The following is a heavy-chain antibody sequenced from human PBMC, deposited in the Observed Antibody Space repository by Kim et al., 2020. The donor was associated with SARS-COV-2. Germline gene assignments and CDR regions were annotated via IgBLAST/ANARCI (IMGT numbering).Heavy chain of an antibody. CDR2: INTNTGNP. D-gene: IGHD3-22*01. CDR3: ARVFYFGGYPEPYYSYMDV. J-gene: IGHJ6*03. CDR1: GYTFTSYA. Sequence: ASVKVSCKASGYTFTSYAMNWVRQAPGQGLEWMGWINTNTGNPTYAQGFTGRFVFSLDTSVSTAYLQISSLKAEDTAVYCCARVFYFGGYPEPYYSYMDVGGKGTTVTVSS. V-gene: IGHV7-4-1*02.